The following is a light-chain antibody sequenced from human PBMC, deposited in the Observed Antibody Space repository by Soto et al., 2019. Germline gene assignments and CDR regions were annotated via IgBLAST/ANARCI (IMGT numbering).Light chain of an antibody. V-gene: IGKV1-39*01. J-gene: IGKJ1*01. Sequence: DIQMTQSPSSLSASVGDRVTITCRASQNVRNYLNWYQKKSGEAPNLLIFAASTLQSGVPSRFSGSGAETEFTLTISSLQPEDFATYYCQASYTRAFGQGTVVEI. CDR2: AAS. CDR3: QASYTRA. CDR1: QNVRNY.